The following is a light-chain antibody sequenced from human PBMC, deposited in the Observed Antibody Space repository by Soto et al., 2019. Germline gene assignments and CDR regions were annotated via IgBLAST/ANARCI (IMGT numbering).Light chain of an antibody. J-gene: IGKJ4*01. Sequence: DIQMTQSPSTLSASVGDRVTITCRASQDISNSLAWYQQKPGQAPKLLIYDASTLETGVPSRFSGSGSGTEFTLTISSLQPEDFATYYCQHYNNYPLTFGGGTKVDIK. CDR1: QDISNS. V-gene: IGKV1-5*01. CDR2: DAS. CDR3: QHYNNYPLT.